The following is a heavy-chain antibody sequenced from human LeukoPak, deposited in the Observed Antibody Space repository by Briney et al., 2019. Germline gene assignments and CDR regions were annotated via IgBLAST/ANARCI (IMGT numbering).Heavy chain of an antibody. CDR2: IRQDGSEK. CDR3: ARGPRYYYDSSGYYFLDY. V-gene: IGHV3-7*01. J-gene: IGHJ4*02. Sequence: GGSLRLSCAASGFTFSSYWMSWVRQAPGKGLEWVANIRQDGSEKYYVDSVKGRFTISRDNAKNSLYLQMNSLRAEDTAVYYCARGPRYYYDSSGYYFLDYWGQGTLVTVSS. CDR1: GFTFSSYW. D-gene: IGHD3-22*01.